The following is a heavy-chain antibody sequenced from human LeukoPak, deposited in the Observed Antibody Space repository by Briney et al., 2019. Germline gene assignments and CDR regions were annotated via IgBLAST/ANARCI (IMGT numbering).Heavy chain of an antibody. CDR3: ATSGLSRFGF. CDR2: IYYSGST. CDR1: GGSISSSTYY. V-gene: IGHV4-39*07. J-gene: IGHJ4*02. Sequence: SETLSLTCTVSGGSISSSTYYWGWIRQPPGKGLQWIGSIYYSGSTYYNPSLKSRVTISVDTSKNQFSLKLSSVTAADTAVYYCATSGLSRFGFWGQGTLVTVSS. D-gene: IGHD2/OR15-2a*01.